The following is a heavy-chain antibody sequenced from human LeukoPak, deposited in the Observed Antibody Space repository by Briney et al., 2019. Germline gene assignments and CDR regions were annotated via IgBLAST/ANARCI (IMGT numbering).Heavy chain of an antibody. CDR1: GYICSTYW. CDR3: ARHRSSGYYDF. V-gene: IGHV5-51*01. J-gene: IGHJ4*02. CDR2: ISPCDSDT. D-gene: IGHD3-22*01. Sequence: GESLKISCQGSGYICSTYWVGWVRQMPGTVLEWVGIISPCDSDTRYGQSFQGQVTFSVDKSISTAYLQWSSLKASDTDMYYCARHRSSGYYDFWGQGTLVTVSS.